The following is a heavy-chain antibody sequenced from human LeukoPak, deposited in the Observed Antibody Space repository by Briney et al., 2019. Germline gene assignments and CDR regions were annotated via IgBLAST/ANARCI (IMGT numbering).Heavy chain of an antibody. CDR1: GGSISSYY. D-gene: IGHD6-19*01. CDR3: ARSLWGGWYFGGNYFDY. V-gene: IGHV4-59*01. Sequence: SETLSLTCTASGGSISSYYWSWIRQPPGKGLEWIGYIYYSGSTNYNPSLKSRVTISVDTSKNQFSLKLSSVTAADTAVYYCARSLWGGWYFGGNYFDYWGQGTLVTVSS. CDR2: IYYSGST. J-gene: IGHJ4*02.